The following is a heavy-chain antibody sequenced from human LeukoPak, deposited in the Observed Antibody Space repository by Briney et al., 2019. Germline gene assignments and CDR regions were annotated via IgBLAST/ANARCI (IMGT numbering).Heavy chain of an antibody. CDR3: ARDCLRLGSGVGGSCYSGRDAFDI. V-gene: IGHV1-18*04. CDR2: ISAYNGNT. Sequence: GASVKVSCKASGYTFTSYGISWVRQAPGQGLEWMGWISAYNGNTNYAQKLQGRVTMTTDTSTSTAYMELRSLRSDDTAVYYCARDCLRLGSGVGGSCYSGRDAFDIWGQGTMVTVSS. D-gene: IGHD2-15*01. CDR1: GYTFTSYG. J-gene: IGHJ3*02.